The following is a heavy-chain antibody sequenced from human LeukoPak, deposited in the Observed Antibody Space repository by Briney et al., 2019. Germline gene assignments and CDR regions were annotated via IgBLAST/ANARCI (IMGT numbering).Heavy chain of an antibody. J-gene: IGHJ4*02. V-gene: IGHV3-21*04. D-gene: IGHD2-2*01. CDR2: ISSSSSYI. CDR1: GFTFSSYS. CDR3: AKASSNCYRCYDF. Sequence: PGGSLRLSCAASGFTFSSYSMNWVRQAPGKGLEWVSSISSSSSYIYYTDSVKGRFTISRDNSKNTLYLQMNSLRAEDTAVYYCAKASSNCYRCYDFWGQGTLVTVSS.